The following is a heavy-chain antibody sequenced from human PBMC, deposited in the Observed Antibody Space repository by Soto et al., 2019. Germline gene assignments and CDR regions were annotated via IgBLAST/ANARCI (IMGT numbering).Heavy chain of an antibody. J-gene: IGHJ6*02. CDR2: IRSKANSYAT. CDR1: GFTFSGSA. CDR3: TSSALIAYYYYYGIDV. D-gene: IGHD3-22*01. V-gene: IGHV3-73*02. Sequence: EVQLVESGGGLVQPGGSLKLSCAASGFTFSGSAMHWVRQASGKGLEWVGRIRSKANSYATAYAASVKGRFTISRDDSKNTAYLQMNSLKTEDTAVYYCTSSALIAYYYYYGIDVWGQGTMVTVSS.